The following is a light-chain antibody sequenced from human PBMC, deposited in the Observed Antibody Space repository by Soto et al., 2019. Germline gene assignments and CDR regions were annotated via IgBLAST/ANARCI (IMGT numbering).Light chain of an antibody. CDR2: DAS. V-gene: IGKV1-33*01. Sequence: DVHMTQSPSSLSASVGYRFTIACQASHNIYNYLNWYHQKPGKAPKLLIFDASNLERGVPSRFSGSGSRTHFSLSINNLQPEDVATYFCQHYDNLPLTFGGGTKVDIK. CDR1: HNIYNY. CDR3: QHYDNLPLT. J-gene: IGKJ4*01.